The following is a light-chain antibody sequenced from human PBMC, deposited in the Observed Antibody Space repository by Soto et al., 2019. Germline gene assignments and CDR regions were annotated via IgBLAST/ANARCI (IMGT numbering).Light chain of an antibody. CDR2: SDD. Sequence: QSVLTQPPSASGIPGQTVTISCSGSSSNIGSNSVNWYQQLPGAAPSLLIYSDDQRPSGVPDRFSGSKSGTSASLAISGLQSEDEADYYCQSYDRLSGWVFGGGTKLTVL. CDR3: QSYDRLSGWV. CDR1: SSNIGSNS. J-gene: IGLJ3*02. V-gene: IGLV1-44*01.